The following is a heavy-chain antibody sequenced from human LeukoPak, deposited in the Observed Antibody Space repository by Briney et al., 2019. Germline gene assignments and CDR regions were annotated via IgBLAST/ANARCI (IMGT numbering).Heavy chain of an antibody. CDR2: IYSGGTT. CDR3: ARDLGASQHLSWFGP. D-gene: IGHD1-26*01. J-gene: IGHJ5*02. Sequence: PGGSLRLSCAASGFTVSGNYMSWVRQAPGKGLEWISLIYSGGTTYYSDSVKGRFTISRDNAKNSLYLQMNSLRAEDTAVYYCARDLGASQHLSWFGPWGQGTLVTVSS. CDR1: GFTVSGNY. V-gene: IGHV3-53*01.